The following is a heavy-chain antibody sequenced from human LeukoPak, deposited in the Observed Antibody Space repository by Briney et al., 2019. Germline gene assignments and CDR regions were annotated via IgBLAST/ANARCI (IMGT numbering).Heavy chain of an antibody. V-gene: IGHV4-59*08. CDR1: GGTISSYY. CDR2: IYYSGST. CDR3: ATHRATVTKPLDY. Sequence: SETLSLTCTVSGGTISSYYWSWIRQPTGQGPEWIGSIYYSGSTNYNPSLKSRGTISVDTPKNQFSLKLSSVTAADTAVYYCATHRATVTKPLDYWGQGTLVP. D-gene: IGHD4-17*01. J-gene: IGHJ4*02.